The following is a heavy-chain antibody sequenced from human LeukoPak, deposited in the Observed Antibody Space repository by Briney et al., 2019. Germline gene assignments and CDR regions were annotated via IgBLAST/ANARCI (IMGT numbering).Heavy chain of an antibody. Sequence: PGGSLRLSCAVSGFTFSSYAMSWVRQAPGKGLEWVSTIGGSGSNTYYADSVKGRFTISRDNSKNTLYLQMSRLTGEDTAVYYCAKGQIASGELLRFDYWGQGTLVTVSS. CDR3: AKGQIASGELLRFDY. CDR1: GFTFSSYA. D-gene: IGHD1-26*01. CDR2: IGGSGSNT. V-gene: IGHV3-23*01. J-gene: IGHJ4*02.